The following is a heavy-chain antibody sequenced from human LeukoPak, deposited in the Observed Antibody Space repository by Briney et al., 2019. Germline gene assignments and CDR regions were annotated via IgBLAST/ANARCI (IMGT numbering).Heavy chain of an antibody. CDR2: NYYSGST. D-gene: IGHD1-26*01. V-gene: IGHV4-59*08. Sequence: SETLSLTCTVSGGSISGYYWSWIRQPPGKGLEWIGYNYYSGSTNYNPSLKSRVTISVDTSKNQFSLKLSSVTAADTAVYYCARQGSGSHKDWGQGTLVTVSS. J-gene: IGHJ4*02. CDR1: GGSISGYY. CDR3: ARQGSGSHKD.